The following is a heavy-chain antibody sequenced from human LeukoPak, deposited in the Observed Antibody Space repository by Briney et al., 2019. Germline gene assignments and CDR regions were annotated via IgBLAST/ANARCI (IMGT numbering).Heavy chain of an antibody. Sequence: GGSLRLSCAASGFTVSNNYMSWVRQAPGKGLEWVSVIYSGGSTYYADSVKGRFTISRDNSKNTLYLQMNSLRIEDPAVYYCTKDRSYGRSYFDDWGQATLVTVAS. J-gene: IGHJ4*02. CDR1: GFTVSNNY. CDR2: IYSGGST. D-gene: IGHD5-18*01. CDR3: TKDRSYGRSYFDD. V-gene: IGHV3-66*02.